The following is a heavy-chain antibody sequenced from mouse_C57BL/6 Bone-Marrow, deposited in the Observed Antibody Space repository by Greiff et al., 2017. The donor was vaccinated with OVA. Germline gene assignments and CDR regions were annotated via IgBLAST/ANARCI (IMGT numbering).Heavy chain of an antibody. CDR2: ISSGSSTI. CDR1: GFTFSDYG. J-gene: IGHJ2*01. Sequence: EVQGVESGGGLVKPGGSLKLSCAASGFTFSDYGMHWVRQAPEKGLEWVAYISSGSSTIYYADTVKGRSTISRDNAKNTLFMQMTSLGSEDAAMYYCAREGGYYIDDWGQGTTLTVSS. V-gene: IGHV5-17*01. CDR3: AREGGYYIDD.